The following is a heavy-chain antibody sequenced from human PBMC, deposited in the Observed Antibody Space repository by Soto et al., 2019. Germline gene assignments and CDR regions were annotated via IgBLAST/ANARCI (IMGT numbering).Heavy chain of an antibody. V-gene: IGHV4-30-2*01. D-gene: IGHD6-6*01. CDR1: GVSISSGGFS. Sequence: QLQLKESGSGLVKPSQTVSLTCAVSGVSISSGGFSWSWIRQPPGKGLESIGYIYHSGSTYYNPSLKSRVTISVDRSKNQFSLKLSSVTAADTAVYYCAGGIAARPLGYWGQGTLVTVSS. J-gene: IGHJ4*02. CDR3: AGGIAARPLGY. CDR2: IYHSGST.